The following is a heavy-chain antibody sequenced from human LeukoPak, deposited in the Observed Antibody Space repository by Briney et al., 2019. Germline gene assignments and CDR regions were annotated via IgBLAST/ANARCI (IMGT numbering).Heavy chain of an antibody. CDR3: ARCKELLHCDY. Sequence: SETLSLTYAVSGYSISSGYYWGWIRQPPGKGLEWIGSIYHSGSTYYNPSLKSRVTISVDTSKNQFSLKLSSVTAADTAVYYCARCKELLHCDYWGQGTLVTVSS. V-gene: IGHV4-38-2*01. D-gene: IGHD1-26*01. CDR1: GYSISSGYY. J-gene: IGHJ4*02. CDR2: IYHSGST.